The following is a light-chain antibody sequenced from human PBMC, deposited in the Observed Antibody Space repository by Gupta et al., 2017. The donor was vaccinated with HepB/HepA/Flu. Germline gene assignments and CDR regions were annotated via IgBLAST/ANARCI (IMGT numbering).Light chain of an antibody. CDR3: QQRSNWPPWT. Sequence: VLTQSPPPLSLSPGERATLSCRASQSVSSNLAWYQQKPGQTPRLLIYNASNRATGIPARCSGSGSGTDFTLTMSSREPEDFAVYYCQQRSNWPPWTFGQGTKVEIK. CDR2: NAS. V-gene: IGKV3-11*01. CDR1: QSVSSN. J-gene: IGKJ1*01.